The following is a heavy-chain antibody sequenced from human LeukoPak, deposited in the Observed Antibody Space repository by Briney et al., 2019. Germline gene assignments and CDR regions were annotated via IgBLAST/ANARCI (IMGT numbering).Heavy chain of an antibody. CDR3: ARGRYTATQFDP. D-gene: IGHD1-1*01. CDR2: IYYSGTT. CDR1: GGSINSYY. V-gene: IGHV4-59*01. Sequence: PSETLSLTCTVSGGSINSYYWSWLQQPPGKGLEWIGYIYYSGTTNYNPSLKSRLTISVDTSKNTFSLKLSSVTAADTAVYYCARGRYTATQFDPWGQGTLVTVSS. J-gene: IGHJ5*02.